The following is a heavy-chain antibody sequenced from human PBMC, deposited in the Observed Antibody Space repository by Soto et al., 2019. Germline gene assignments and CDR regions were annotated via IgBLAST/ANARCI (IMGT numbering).Heavy chain of an antibody. V-gene: IGHV3-13*01. CDR1: GFTFSSYD. CDR3: EKDRKKNYYGSFSLCYYYYHRMDV. J-gene: IGHJ6*02. Sequence: GGSLRLSCAASGFTFSSYDMHWVRQATGKGLEWVSAIGTAGDTYYPGSVKGRFTISRDNAKNSLYLQMNSLRAGDTAVYYCEKDRKKNYYGSFSLCYYYYHRMDVSGPRTALPVSS. D-gene: IGHD3-10*01. CDR2: IGTAGDT.